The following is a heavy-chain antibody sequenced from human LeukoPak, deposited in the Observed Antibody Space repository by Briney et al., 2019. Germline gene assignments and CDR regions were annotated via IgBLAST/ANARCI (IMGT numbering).Heavy chain of an antibody. D-gene: IGHD6-19*01. J-gene: IGHJ4*02. V-gene: IGHV3-23*01. CDR2: ISGSGGST. CDR3: ANFPYSSGWFYFDY. Sequence: KAGGSLRLSCAASGFTFSDYYMSWVRQAPGKGLEWVSAISGSGGSTYYADSVKGRFTISRDNSKNTLYLQMNSLRAEDTAVYYCANFPYSSGWFYFDYWGQGTLVTVSS. CDR1: GFTFSDYY.